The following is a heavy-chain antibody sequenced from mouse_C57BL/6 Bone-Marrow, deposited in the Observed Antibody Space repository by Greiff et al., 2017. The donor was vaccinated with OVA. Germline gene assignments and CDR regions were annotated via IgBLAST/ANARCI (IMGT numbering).Heavy chain of an antibody. CDR2: IYPGSGNT. D-gene: IGHD2-4*01. CDR1: GYTFTDYY. CDR3: ARSRLRRAMDY. Sequence: VPLQQSGAELVRPGASVKLSCKASGYTFTDYYINWVKQRPGQGLEWIARIYPGSGNTYYTEKFKGKATLTAEKSSSTAYMQLSSLTSADSAVYCCARSRLRRAMDYWGQGTSVTVSS. V-gene: IGHV1-76*01. J-gene: IGHJ4*01.